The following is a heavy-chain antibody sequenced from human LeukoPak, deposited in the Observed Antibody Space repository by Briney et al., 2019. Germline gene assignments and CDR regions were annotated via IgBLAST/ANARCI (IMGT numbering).Heavy chain of an antibody. Sequence: GGSLRLSCAASGFIFTGYFMSWVRQAPGKGLEWVASIKHDGSEKYYVDSVRGRYTISRDNAKNSLYLQMNSLRVEDTAVYYCARRGNSWSPPGDHWGQGTLVTVSS. CDR3: ARRGNSWSPPGDH. V-gene: IGHV3-7*01. CDR2: IKHDGSEK. D-gene: IGHD6-13*01. J-gene: IGHJ4*02. CDR1: GFIFTGYF.